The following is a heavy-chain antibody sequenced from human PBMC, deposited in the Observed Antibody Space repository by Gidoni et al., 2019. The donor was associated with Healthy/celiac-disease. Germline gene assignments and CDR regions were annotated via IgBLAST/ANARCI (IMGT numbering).Heavy chain of an antibody. CDR3: AKLGGGTVTKLDY. CDR1: GFTFSSYA. J-gene: IGHJ4*02. CDR2: ISGSGGST. Sequence: EVQLLESGGGLVQPGGSLRLSCAASGFTFSSYAMSWVRQAPGKGLGWVSAISGSGGSTYYADSVKGRFTISRDNSKNTLYLQMNSLRAEDTAVYYCAKLGGGTVTKLDYWGQGTLVTVSS. D-gene: IGHD4-17*01. V-gene: IGHV3-23*01.